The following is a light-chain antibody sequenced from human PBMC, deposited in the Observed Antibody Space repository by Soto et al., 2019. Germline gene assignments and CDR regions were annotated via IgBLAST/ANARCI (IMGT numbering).Light chain of an antibody. CDR1: QSISSW. CDR3: QQYNSYPFT. Sequence: DIQMTQSPSTLSASVGDRVTITCRASQSISSWLAWYQQKPGKAPKLLIYDASSLESGVPSRFSGSGSGTDFTPTISSLQPDDFATYYCQQYNSYPFTFGPGTKVDIK. J-gene: IGKJ3*01. CDR2: DAS. V-gene: IGKV1-5*01.